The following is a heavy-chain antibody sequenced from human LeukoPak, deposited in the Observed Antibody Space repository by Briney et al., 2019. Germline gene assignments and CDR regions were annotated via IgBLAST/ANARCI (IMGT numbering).Heavy chain of an antibody. D-gene: IGHD5-18*01. CDR1: GFNLSRSA. J-gene: IGHJ6*03. Sequence: GGSLRLSCAASGFNLSRSAMTWVRQAPGKGLEWVSSLSGSGENSYYADSVKGRFTISRDSSKNTLFLRMNNLRAEDKAVYYCAKVRPGYSHFFYFMDVWATGTMVSVSS. CDR2: LSGSGENS. V-gene: IGHV3-23*01. CDR3: AKVRPGYSHFFYFMDV.